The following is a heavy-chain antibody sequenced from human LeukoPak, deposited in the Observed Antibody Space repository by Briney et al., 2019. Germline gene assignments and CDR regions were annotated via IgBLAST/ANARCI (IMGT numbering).Heavy chain of an antibody. CDR2: ISSGGQTV. J-gene: IGHJ4*02. V-gene: IGHV3-48*01. CDR3: VKEQGSGSYRTADY. D-gene: IGHD3-10*01. CDR1: GFIFSSYS. Sequence: GGSLRLSCEGSGFIFSSYSLNWVRQAPGKGLEWLSYISSGGQTVYYADSVKGRFTISRDTFKSTLYLQMNSLGAEDTAVYYCVKEQGSGSYRTADYWGQGTLVTVSS.